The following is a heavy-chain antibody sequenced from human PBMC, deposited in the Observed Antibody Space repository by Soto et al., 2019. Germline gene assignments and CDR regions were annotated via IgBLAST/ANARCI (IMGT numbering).Heavy chain of an antibody. CDR1: GYTFTSYA. J-gene: IGHJ4*02. CDR3: ARAPPRIAVAGKGGNY. V-gene: IGHV1-3*01. D-gene: IGHD6-19*01. CDR2: INAGNGNT. Sequence: ASVKVSCKASGYTFTSYAMHWVRQAPGQRLEWMGWINAGNGNTKYSRKFQGRVTITRDTSASTAYMELSSLRSEDTAVYYCARAPPRIAVAGKGGNYWGQGTLVTVSS.